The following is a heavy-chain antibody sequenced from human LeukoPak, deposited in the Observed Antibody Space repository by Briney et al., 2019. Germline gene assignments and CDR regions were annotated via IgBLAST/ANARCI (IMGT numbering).Heavy chain of an antibody. Sequence: ASVKVSCKASGYTLTGYYMHWVRQAPGQGLEWMGWINPKNGGTNYAQKFRGRVTMTRDTSISTAYMELSRLRSEDTAVYYCATPKMDWGQGTLVTVPS. J-gene: IGHJ4*02. D-gene: IGHD2-8*01. CDR2: INPKNGGT. CDR3: ATPKMD. CDR1: GYTLTGYY. V-gene: IGHV1-2*02.